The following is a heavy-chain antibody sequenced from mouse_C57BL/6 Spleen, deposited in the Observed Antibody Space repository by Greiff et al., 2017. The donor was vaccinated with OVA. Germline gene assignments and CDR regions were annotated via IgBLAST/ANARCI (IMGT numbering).Heavy chain of an antibody. CDR1: GYPFTSYW. J-gene: IGHJ4*01. Sequence: QVQLQQPGAELVKPGASVKLSCKASGYPFTSYWMHWVKQRPGRGLEWIGRLDPNSGGTQYNEKFKSKATLTVDKPSSTAYMQLSSLTSEDSAVYYGARSLYDGFYSAMDYWGQGTSVTVSS. V-gene: IGHV1-72*01. CDR2: LDPNSGGT. D-gene: IGHD2-3*01. CDR3: ARSLYDGFYSAMDY.